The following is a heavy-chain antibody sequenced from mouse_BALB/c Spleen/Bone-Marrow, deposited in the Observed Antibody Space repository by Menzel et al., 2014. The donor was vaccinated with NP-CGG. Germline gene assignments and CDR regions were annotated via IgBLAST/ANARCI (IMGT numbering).Heavy chain of an antibody. J-gene: IGHJ1*01. V-gene: IGHV1-31*01. Sequence: VQLQQSGPELVKPGASVKISCKASGYSFTGYYMHWVKQSHGNSLDWIGYIYPYNGVSSYNQKFKGKATLTADKSSSTAYMELRSLTSDDSAVYYCESRGEYFDAWGAGTTVTVSS. CDR1: GYSFTGYY. CDR3: ESRGEYFDA. CDR2: IYPYNGVS.